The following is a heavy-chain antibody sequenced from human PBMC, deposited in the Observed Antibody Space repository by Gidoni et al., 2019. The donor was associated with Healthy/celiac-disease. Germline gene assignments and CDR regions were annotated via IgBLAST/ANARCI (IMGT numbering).Heavy chain of an antibody. CDR3: ARARGYSYGLYGNNYGMDV. CDR2: IIPSLGIA. D-gene: IGHD5-18*01. CDR1: GATFRRYP. J-gene: IGHJ6*02. Sequence: QVQLVQSGAEVKKPGSSVKVSCRASGATFRRYPISGVRQAPGQWLERMGRIIPSLGIANYAQKFQGRVTITADKSTSTAYMELSSLRSEDTAVYYCARARGYSYGLYGNNYGMDVWGQGTTVTVSS. V-gene: IGHV1-69*02.